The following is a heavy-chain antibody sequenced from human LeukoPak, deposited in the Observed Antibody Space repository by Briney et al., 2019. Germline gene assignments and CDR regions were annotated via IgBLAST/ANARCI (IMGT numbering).Heavy chain of an antibody. CDR1: GFTFSKYG. CDR2: IWHDETRT. D-gene: IGHD1-26*01. Sequence: GRSLRLSCATSGFTFSKYGMHWVRQAPGKGLEWVAVIWHDETRTHYADSVKGRFTISRDNPQNTAFLQMSSLRAEDTAVYYCAREGWEALGHYFDYWGQGTLVTVSS. V-gene: IGHV3-33*01. J-gene: IGHJ4*02. CDR3: AREGWEALGHYFDY.